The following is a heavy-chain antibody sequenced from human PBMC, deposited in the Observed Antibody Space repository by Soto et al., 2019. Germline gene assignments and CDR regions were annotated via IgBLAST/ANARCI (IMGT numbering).Heavy chain of an antibody. D-gene: IGHD3-22*01. Sequence: EVQLLESGGDLIQPGGSLRLSCAASGFTFNIYAMTWVRQAPGKGLEWVSAISRYGDFTYYADSVEGRFTISRDNSKNTLYLQMNSLRAEDTAVYYCANDRSLDHDSRGYLFDNWGQGTLVTVSS. CDR2: ISRYGDFT. J-gene: IGHJ4*02. CDR1: GFTFNIYA. CDR3: ANDRSLDHDSRGYLFDN. V-gene: IGHV3-23*01.